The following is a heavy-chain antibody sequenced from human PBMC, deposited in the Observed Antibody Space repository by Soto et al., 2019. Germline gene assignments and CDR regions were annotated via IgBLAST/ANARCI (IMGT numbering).Heavy chain of an antibody. CDR1: GGTFSSHT. Sequence: QDQLVQSGAEVKKPGSSVKVSCKASGGTFSSHTFSWARQAPGQGLEWMGRIIPALGTATYAQKFQGRATMTADESATTVYPELNSLRSEDTAVYYCARPDFGDYWYFDLWGRGTLVTVSS. J-gene: IGHJ2*01. CDR3: ARPDFGDYWYFDL. V-gene: IGHV1-69*08. D-gene: IGHD4-17*01. CDR2: IIPALGTA.